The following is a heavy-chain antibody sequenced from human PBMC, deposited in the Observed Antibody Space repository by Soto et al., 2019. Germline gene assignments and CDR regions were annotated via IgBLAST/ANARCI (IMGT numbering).Heavy chain of an antibody. V-gene: IGHV1-3*01. J-gene: IGHJ5*02. CDR2: INVGNGNT. Sequence: QVQLVQSGAEVKKPGASVKVSCKASGYTFTSYAMHWVRQAPGQRLEWMGWINVGNGNTKYSQKFQGRVTITRDTSASTAYMELSSLRSEDTAVYYCASGSVVGFDPWGQGTLVTGSS. CDR3: ASGSVVGFDP. CDR1: GYTFTSYA. D-gene: IGHD2-15*01.